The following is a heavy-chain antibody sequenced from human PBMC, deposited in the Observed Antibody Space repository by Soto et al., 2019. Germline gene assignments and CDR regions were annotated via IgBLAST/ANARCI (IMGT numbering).Heavy chain of an antibody. CDR2: VYSSGTT. J-gene: IGHJ4*02. V-gene: IGHV4-4*07. D-gene: IGHD3-16*01. Sequence: SETLSLTCSVSGGSISSIWWTWIRQPAGKGLEWIGRVYSSGTTDYNPSLNSRATLSVETSKNQFSLKLTYVTAAATAVYYWARDIGSYDYGECYWGQG. CDR3: ARDIGSYDYGECY. CDR1: GGSISSIW.